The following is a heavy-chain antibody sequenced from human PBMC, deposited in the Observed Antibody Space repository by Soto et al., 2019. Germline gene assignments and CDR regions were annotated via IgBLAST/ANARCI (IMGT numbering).Heavy chain of an antibody. CDR1: GYTFSNYG. D-gene: IGHD3-10*01. V-gene: IGHV1-18*04. CDR2: ISDYNGNT. J-gene: IGHJ6*02. CDR3: ARDQFLTGSDYYGMDV. Sequence: GASVKVSCKTSGYTFSNYGISCVLQAPGQGLEWMGWISDYNGNTIYAQKFQGRVSMTTDTSATTAYMELRSLRSDDTAVYYCARDQFLTGSDYYGMDVWGQGTTVP.